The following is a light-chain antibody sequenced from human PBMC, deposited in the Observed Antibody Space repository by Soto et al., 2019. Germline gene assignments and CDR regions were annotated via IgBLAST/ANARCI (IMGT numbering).Light chain of an antibody. J-gene: IGKJ5*01. Sequence: EIMLTQSPGTLSLSPGETATLSCRASQTVNSDYLAWFQQRPGQAPRLLIFATSRRATDIPDRFSGSGSGTDFTLTITRLEPEDSAVYFCQQYTGPPTTFGQGTRLEIK. CDR3: QQYTGPPTT. V-gene: IGKV3-20*01. CDR2: ATS. CDR1: QTVNSDY.